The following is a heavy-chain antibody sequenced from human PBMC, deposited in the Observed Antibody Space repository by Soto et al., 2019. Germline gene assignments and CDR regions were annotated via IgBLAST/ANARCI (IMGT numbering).Heavy chain of an antibody. CDR3: ARGGEDAYDSTGRFDY. D-gene: IGHD3-22*01. J-gene: IGHJ4*02. CDR1: VGTFSSYA. CDR2: IIPIFGTA. V-gene: IGHV1-69*01. Sequence: ASVKVSCKASVGTFSSYAISWVRQAPGQGLEWMGGIIPIFGTANYAQKFQGRVTITADESTSTAYMELSSLRSEDTAVYYCARGGEDAYDSTGRFDYWGQGTLVTVSS.